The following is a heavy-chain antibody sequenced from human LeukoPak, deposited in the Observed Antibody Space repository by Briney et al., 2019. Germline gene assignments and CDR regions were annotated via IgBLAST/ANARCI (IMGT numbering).Heavy chain of an antibody. CDR1: GGTFSSYA. J-gene: IGHJ4*02. CDR3: ASKIDPVAAAGPLDY. D-gene: IGHD6-13*01. V-gene: IGHV1-69*13. CDR2: IIPIFGTA. Sequence: GASVKVSCKASGGTFSSYAISWVRQAPGQGLEWMGGIIPIFGTANYAQKFQGRVTITADESTSTAYMELSSLRSEDTAVYYCASKIDPVAAAGPLDYWGQGTLVTVSS.